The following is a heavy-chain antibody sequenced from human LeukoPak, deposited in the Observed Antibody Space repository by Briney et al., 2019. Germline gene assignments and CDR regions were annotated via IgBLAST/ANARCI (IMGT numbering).Heavy chain of an antibody. Sequence: SETLSLTCTVSGGSISSYYWSWIRQPPGKGLEWIGYIYYSGSTNYNPSLKSRVTISVDTSKNQFSLKLSSVTAADTAVYYCARDSGYDSSGYYQLWGQGTLVTVPS. CDR3: ARDSGYDSSGYYQL. D-gene: IGHD3-22*01. CDR2: IYYSGST. CDR1: GGSISSYY. J-gene: IGHJ4*02. V-gene: IGHV4-59*01.